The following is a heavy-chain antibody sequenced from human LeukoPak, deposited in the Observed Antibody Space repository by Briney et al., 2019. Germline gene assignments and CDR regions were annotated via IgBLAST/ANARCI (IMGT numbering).Heavy chain of an antibody. D-gene: IGHD3-22*01. CDR2: ISACNGNT. J-gene: IGHJ4*02. CDR1: GYTFTSYG. CDR3: ARDPHYYDSSGPSAN. Sequence: GASVKVSCKASGYTFTSYGISWVRQAPGQGLEWMGWISACNGNTNYAQKLQGRVTMTTDTSTSTAYMELRSLRSDDTAVYYCARDPHYYDSSGPSANWGQGTLVTVSS. V-gene: IGHV1-18*01.